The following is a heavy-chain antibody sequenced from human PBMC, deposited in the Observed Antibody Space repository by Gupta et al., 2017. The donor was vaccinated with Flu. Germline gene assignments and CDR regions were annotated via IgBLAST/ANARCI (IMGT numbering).Heavy chain of an antibody. CDR3: ARERFCNTDSCYRWFDP. CDR1: GYSFTDYY. J-gene: IGHJ5*02. CDR2: VNPHSGST. D-gene: IGHD2-15*01. V-gene: IGHV1-2*06. Sequence: VQLVQSGAHVGKPGASVTVSCKASGYSFTDYYIHWVRQAPGQGLEWMGRVNPHSGSTNYEHKFQGRVTLAMDTSISTAYMELTRLRSDDTAVYYCARERFCNTDSCYRWFDPWGQGTLVIVAA.